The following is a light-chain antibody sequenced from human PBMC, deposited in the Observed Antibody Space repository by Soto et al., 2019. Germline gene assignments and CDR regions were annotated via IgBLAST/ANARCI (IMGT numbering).Light chain of an antibody. CDR3: QQYVTSPAIT. Sequence: EIVLTQSPGALSLSPGERATLSCWASESVSDYLAWYQQKPGLAPRLLIHGATKRTSGTPDRFSGTGSGTAFTLVISRLEPEDFAVYYCQQYVTSPAITFGQGTRLEIK. V-gene: IGKV3-20*01. CDR1: ESVSDY. J-gene: IGKJ5*01. CDR2: GAT.